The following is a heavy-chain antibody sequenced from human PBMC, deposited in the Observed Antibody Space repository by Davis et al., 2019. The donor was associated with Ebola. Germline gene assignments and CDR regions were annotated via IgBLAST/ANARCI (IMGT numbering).Heavy chain of an antibody. CDR1: GFTFSSYA. D-gene: IGHD6-19*01. CDR2: ISYDGSNK. V-gene: IGHV3-30*04. Sequence: GESLKISCAASGFTFSSYAMHWVRQAPGKGLEWVAVISYDGSNKYYADSVKGRFTISRDNSKNTLYLQMNSLRAEDTAVYYCADSWLPTSHWGQGTLVTVSS. CDR3: ADSWLPTSH. J-gene: IGHJ4*02.